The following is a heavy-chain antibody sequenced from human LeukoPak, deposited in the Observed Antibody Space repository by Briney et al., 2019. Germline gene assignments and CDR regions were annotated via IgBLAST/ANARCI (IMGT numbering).Heavy chain of an antibody. J-gene: IGHJ4*02. CDR1: GGSINNYY. CDR2: IYTSGGT. Sequence: SETLSLTCTVSGGSINNYYWSWIRQPAGKGLEWIGRIYTSGGTNYNPSLKSRVTMSVDTSKNQFSLKLSSVTAADTAVYYCARDSDSSGWYDGGAGYFDYWGQGTLVTVSS. CDR3: ARDSDSSGWYDGGAGYFDY. V-gene: IGHV4-4*07. D-gene: IGHD6-19*01.